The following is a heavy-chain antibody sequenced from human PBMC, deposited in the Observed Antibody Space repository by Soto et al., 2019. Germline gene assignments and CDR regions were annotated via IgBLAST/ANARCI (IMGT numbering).Heavy chain of an antibody. CDR3: TPERRGTIDY. D-gene: IGHD1-26*01. Sequence: QVQLVQSGAEVKKPGASVKVSCKASGYTFTSYDINWVRQATGQGLEWMGWMNPNSGNTGYAPKFQGRVTMTSNTSITPAHTAPRTLRSDNTAVYYSTPERRGTIDYGGQGPLVTAPS. CDR2: MNPNSGNT. V-gene: IGHV1-8*01. CDR1: GYTFTSYD. J-gene: IGHJ4*02.